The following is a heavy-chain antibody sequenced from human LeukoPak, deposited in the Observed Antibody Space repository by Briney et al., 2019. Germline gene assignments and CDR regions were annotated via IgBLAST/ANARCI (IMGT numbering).Heavy chain of an antibody. J-gene: IGHJ6*02. CDR3: ARDLTTDLGADYYYGMDV. V-gene: IGHV1-8*01. CDR2: MNPNSGNT. CDR1: GYTFTSYD. D-gene: IGHD1-26*01. Sequence: ASVKVSCKASGYTFTSYDINWVRQATGQGLEWMGWMNPNSGNTGYAQKFQGRVTMTRNTSISTAYMELSSLRSEDTAVYYCARDLTTDLGADYYYGMDVWGQGTTVTVSS.